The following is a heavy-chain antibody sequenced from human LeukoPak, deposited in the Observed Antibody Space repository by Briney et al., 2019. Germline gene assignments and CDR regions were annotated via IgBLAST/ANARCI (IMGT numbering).Heavy chain of an antibody. CDR2: IWFDGSKE. V-gene: IGHV3-33*07. CDR3: TRLTGVGSYQHLDY. Sequence: GTSLRLSCAASGFTFSSHGMYWVRQAPDKGLEWVAVIWFDGSKEYYTDSVKGRFTISRDNSKNTLWLQMNSLRAEDTAVYYCTRLTGVGSYQHLDYWGQGTLVTVSP. CDR1: GFTFSSHG. J-gene: IGHJ4*02. D-gene: IGHD1-26*01.